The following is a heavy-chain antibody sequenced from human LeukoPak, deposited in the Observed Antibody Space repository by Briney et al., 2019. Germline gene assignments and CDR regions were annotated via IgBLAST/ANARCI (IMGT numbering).Heavy chain of an antibody. Sequence: SGTLSLTCVVSGGSISSSNWWNWVRQPPGKGLEWIGEVHHSGTVNYNASLKSRVTISVDKSKNHFSLNLTSVTAADTAMYYCARGRGGTSDYYPFYFDYWGQGTLVTVSS. V-gene: IGHV4-4*02. D-gene: IGHD3-3*01. CDR2: VHHSGTV. J-gene: IGHJ4*02. CDR1: GGSISSSNW. CDR3: ARGRGGTSDYYPFYFDY.